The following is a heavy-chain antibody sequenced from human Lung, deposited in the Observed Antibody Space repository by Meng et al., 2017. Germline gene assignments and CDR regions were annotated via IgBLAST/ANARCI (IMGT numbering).Heavy chain of an antibody. CDR3: ARGPTTMAHDFDY. J-gene: IGHJ4*02. V-gene: IGHV4-34*01. CDR2: INHSGST. D-gene: IGHD4-11*01. Sequence: VQPAQWGARLWKPQETLSLTCVFSGGSFSDYYWSWIRQPPGKGLEWIGEINHSGSTNYNPSLESRATISVDTSQNNLSLKLSSVTAADSAVYYCARGPTTMAHDFDYWGQGTLVTVSS. CDR1: GGSFSDYY.